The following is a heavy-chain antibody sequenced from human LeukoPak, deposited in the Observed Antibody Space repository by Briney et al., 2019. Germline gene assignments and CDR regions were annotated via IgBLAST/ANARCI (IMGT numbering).Heavy chain of an antibody. CDR1: GFTVNSNY. J-gene: IGHJ4*02. D-gene: IGHD7-27*01. Sequence: PGGSLRLSCAASGFTVNSNYMIWVRQAPGKGLEWVSVIYSGGSTHYADSVEGRITISRDNSKNTLYLQMNSLRAEDTAVYYCAKDGGLWVSAHWGDSWGRGTLVTVSS. CDR2: IYSGGST. V-gene: IGHV3-53*01. CDR3: AKDGGLWVSAHWGDS.